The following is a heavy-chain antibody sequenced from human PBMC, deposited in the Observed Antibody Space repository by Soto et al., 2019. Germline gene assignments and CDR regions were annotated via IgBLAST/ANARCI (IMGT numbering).Heavy chain of an antibody. CDR2: IYYSGST. CDR3: ARARTGNCTNGVCKPPLTYNWFDP. J-gene: IGHJ5*02. CDR1: GGFISSGGYY. D-gene: IGHD2-8*01. Sequence: SETLSLTCTVSGGFISSGGYYWSWIRQHPGKGLEWIGYIYYSGSTYYNPSLKSRVTISVDTSKNQFSLKLSSVTAADTAVYYCARARTGNCTNGVCKPPLTYNWFDPWGQGTQVPVSS. V-gene: IGHV4-31*03.